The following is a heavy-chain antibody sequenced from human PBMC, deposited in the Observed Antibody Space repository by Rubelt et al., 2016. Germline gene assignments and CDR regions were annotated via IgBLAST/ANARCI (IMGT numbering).Heavy chain of an antibody. J-gene: IGHJ6*02. CDR3: APIFGVPDYGMDV. CDR1: GFTVSSNY. Sequence: EVQLLESGGGLVQPGGSLRLSCAASGFTVSSNYMSWVRQAPGKGLECISVIDAGGRTYYADSVKGRFTISGDNPKNSLYLQMNSLRAEDTAVYYCAPIFGVPDYGMDVWGQGTTVTVSS. CDR2: IDAGGRT. V-gene: IGHV3-66*01. D-gene: IGHD3-3*01.